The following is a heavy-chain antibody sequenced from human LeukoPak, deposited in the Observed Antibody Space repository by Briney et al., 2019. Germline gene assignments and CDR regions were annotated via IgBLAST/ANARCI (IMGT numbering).Heavy chain of an antibody. CDR3: ARDGSSWYGSTYYYYGMDV. CDR1: GYTFTSYG. V-gene: IGHV1-18*01. CDR2: ISAYNGNT. J-gene: IGHJ6*02. Sequence: GASVKVSCKASGYTFTSYGISWVRQAPGQGLEWMGWISAYNGNTNYAQKLQGRVTVTTDTSTSTAYMELRSLRSDDTAVYYCARDGSSWYGSTYYYYGMDVWGQGTTVTVSS. D-gene: IGHD6-13*01.